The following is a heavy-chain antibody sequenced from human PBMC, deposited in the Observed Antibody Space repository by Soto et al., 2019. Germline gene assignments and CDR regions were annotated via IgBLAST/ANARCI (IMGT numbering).Heavy chain of an antibody. J-gene: IGHJ5*02. Sequence: SVKVSCKASGGTFSSYTISWVRQAPGQGLEWMGRIIPILGIANYAQKFQGRVTITADKSTSTAYMELSSLRSEDTAVYYCARNERQWLSPGWFDPWGQGTLVTVSS. CDR3: ARNERQWLSPGWFDP. V-gene: IGHV1-69*02. CDR1: GGTFSSYT. CDR2: IIPILGIA. D-gene: IGHD6-19*01.